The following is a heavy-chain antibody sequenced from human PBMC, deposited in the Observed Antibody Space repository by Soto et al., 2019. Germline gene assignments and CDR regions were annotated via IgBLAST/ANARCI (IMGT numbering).Heavy chain of an antibody. V-gene: IGHV3-48*01. CDR3: VNGDYY. Sequence: EEQLVESGGGLVQPGGSLRLSCAASGFTFSNHVMNWGRQAPGRGREWVSSINRDSNTFHADSVKDRCTISRDNAKDSLYLQMNSLRADDTAVDYCVNGDYYVGQGPLVTGSS. CDR2: INRDSNT. D-gene: IGHD4-17*01. J-gene: IGHJ4*02. CDR1: GFTFSNHV.